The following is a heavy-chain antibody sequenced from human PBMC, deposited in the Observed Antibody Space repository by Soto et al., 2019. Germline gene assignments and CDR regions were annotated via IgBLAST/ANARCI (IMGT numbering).Heavy chain of an antibody. CDR1: GFTFSSYE. J-gene: IGHJ4*02. CDR2: ISSSGSTI. CDR3: ARGQYSSGGGYFDY. V-gene: IGHV3-48*03. D-gene: IGHD6-19*01. Sequence: EVQLVESGGGLVQPGGSLRLSCAASGFTFSSYEMNWVRQAPGKGLEWVSYISSSGSTIYYADSVKGRFTISRDNAKNSLYLQMNSRRGEDTAVYYCARGQYSSGGGYFDYWGQETLVTVSS.